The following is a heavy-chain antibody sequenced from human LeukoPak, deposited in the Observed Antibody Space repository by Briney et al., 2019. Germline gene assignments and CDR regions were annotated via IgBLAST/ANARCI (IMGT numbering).Heavy chain of an antibody. V-gene: IGHV4-59*11. CDR2: IYYSGST. CDR1: GGSNSSHY. J-gene: IGHJ4*02. D-gene: IGHD5-18*01. CDR3: ARGGMVKGRRVYFDY. Sequence: KPSETPSLTRTVSGGSNSSHYWSWIRQPPGKGLEWIGYIYYSGSTNYNPSLKSRVTISVDTSKNQFSLKLSSVTAADTAVYYCARGGMVKGRRVYFDYWGQGTLVTVSS.